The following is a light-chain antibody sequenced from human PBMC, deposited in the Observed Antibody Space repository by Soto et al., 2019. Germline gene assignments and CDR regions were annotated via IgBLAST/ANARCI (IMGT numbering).Light chain of an antibody. CDR3: AAWDNSLNGHV. CDR2: SSQ. V-gene: IGLV1-44*01. Sequence: QSVLTQPPSASGTPGQRVTISCSGSSSNIGDNSVTWYQHLPGAAPKLLIHSSQKRPSGVPDRFSGPKSGTSASLAISGLQSEDEADYYCAAWDNSLNGHVFGTGTKVTVL. J-gene: IGLJ1*01. CDR1: SSNIGDNS.